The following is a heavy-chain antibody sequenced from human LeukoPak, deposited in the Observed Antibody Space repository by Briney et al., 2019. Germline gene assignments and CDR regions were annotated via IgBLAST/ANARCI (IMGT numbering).Heavy chain of an antibody. J-gene: IGHJ6*02. CDR3: AKGQYAQIVVVVAAILGMDV. Sequence: GGSLRLSCAASGFTFSDYYMSWIRQAPGKGLEWVSYISSSGSTIYYADSVKGRFTISRDNSKNTLYLQMNSLRAEDTAVYYCAKGQYAQIVVVVAAILGMDVWGQGTTVTVSS. V-gene: IGHV3-11*04. CDR2: ISSSGSTI. D-gene: IGHD2-15*01. CDR1: GFTFSDYY.